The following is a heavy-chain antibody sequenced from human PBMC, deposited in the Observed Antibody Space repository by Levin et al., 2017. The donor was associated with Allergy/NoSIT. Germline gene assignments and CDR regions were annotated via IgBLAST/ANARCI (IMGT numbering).Heavy chain of an antibody. J-gene: IGHJ4*02. CDR3: VKSSLVYSSSWYTN. CDR2: ISDSGGVT. V-gene: IGHV3-23*01. Sequence: LSLPCAASGFPFRSYAMSWVRQAPGKGLDWVSAISDSGGVTYSADSVKGRFTISRDNTENTLYLQMHSLRAEDTALYYCVKSSLVYSSSWYTNWGQGTLVTVTS. CDR1: GFPFRSYA. D-gene: IGHD6-13*01.